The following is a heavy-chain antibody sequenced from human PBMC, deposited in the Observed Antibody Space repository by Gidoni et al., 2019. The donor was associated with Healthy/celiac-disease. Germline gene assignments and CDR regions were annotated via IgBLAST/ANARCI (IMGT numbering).Heavy chain of an antibody. J-gene: IGHJ4*02. CDR1: GYPFTGYY. D-gene: IGHD2-15*01. CDR2: INPNSGGT. V-gene: IGHV1-2*04. CDR3: ARPTHRGACSGGSCYPFDY. Sequence: QVQLVQSGAEVKKPGASVKVSCKASGYPFTGYYMHWVRQAPGQGLEWMGWINPNSGGTNYAQKFQGWVTMTRDTSISTAYMELSRLRSDDTAVYYCARPTHRGACSGGSCYPFDYWGQGTLVTVSS.